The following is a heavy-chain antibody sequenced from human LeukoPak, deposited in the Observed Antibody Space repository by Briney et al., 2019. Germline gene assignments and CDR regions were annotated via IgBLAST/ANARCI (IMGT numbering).Heavy chain of an antibody. CDR3: AREKMEVGYYGLDV. Sequence: PSETLSLTCAVYGGSFSGYYWSWIRQPPGKGLEWIGEINHSGSTNYNPSLKSRVTISVDTSKNQFSLKLSSVTAADTAVYYCAREKMEVGYYGLDVWGQGTTVTVSS. J-gene: IGHJ6*02. V-gene: IGHV4-34*01. CDR1: GGSFSGYY. D-gene: IGHD1-1*01. CDR2: INHSGST.